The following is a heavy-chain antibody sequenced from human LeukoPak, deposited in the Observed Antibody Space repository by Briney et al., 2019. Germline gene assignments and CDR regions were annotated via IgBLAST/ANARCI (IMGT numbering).Heavy chain of an antibody. V-gene: IGHV3-30*02. CDR3: AKGELRYSSSSGHFDY. D-gene: IGHD6-6*01. J-gene: IGHJ4*02. CDR1: GFTFSSYG. Sequence: PGGSLRLSCAASGFTFSSYGIHWVRQAPGKGLEWVAFIRYDGSNKYYADSVKGRFTISRDNSKNTLYLQMNSLRAEDTAVYYCAKGELRYSSSSGHFDYWGQGTLVTVSS. CDR2: IRYDGSNK.